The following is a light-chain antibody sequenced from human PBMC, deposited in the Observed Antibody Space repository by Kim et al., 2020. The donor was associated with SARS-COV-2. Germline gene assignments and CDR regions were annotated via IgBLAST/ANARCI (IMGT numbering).Light chain of an antibody. V-gene: IGLV1-44*01. CDR1: FSNIGANI. CDR3: AAWDDSLDGWV. J-gene: IGLJ3*02. Sequence: QSVLTQPPSVSGTPGQRVTISCSADFSNIGANIVNWYQQFPGTAPKLLIHTTNQRRSGVPDRFSGSGSGTSASLAISGLQSEDEADYYCAAWDDSLDGWVFGGGTKLTVL. CDR2: TTN.